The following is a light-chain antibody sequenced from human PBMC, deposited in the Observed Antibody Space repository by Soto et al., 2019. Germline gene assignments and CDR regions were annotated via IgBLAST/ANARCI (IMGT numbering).Light chain of an antibody. Sequence: QSVLTQPPSASGTPGQRVTISCSGSSSNIGSNPVNWYQQLTGTAPKLLIYSNNQRPSGVPDRFSGSKSGTSASLAISGLQSEDEADYYCAAWDDILNGVVFGGGTKLTVL. CDR1: SSNIGSNP. CDR2: SNN. V-gene: IGLV1-44*01. CDR3: AAWDDILNGVV. J-gene: IGLJ2*01.